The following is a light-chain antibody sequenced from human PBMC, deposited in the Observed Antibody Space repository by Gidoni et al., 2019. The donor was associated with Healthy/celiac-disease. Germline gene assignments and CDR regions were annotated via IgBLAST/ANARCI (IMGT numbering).Light chain of an antibody. CDR3: QQYNNWPST. CDR2: GAS. Sequence: EIVMRQSPATLSVSPGERATLSCRASQSVSSNLAWYQQKPGQAPRLLIYGASTRASGIPARFSGSGSGTEFTLTISSLQSEDFAVYYCQQYNNWPSTFGGGTTVEIK. V-gene: IGKV3-15*01. CDR1: QSVSSN. J-gene: IGKJ4*01.